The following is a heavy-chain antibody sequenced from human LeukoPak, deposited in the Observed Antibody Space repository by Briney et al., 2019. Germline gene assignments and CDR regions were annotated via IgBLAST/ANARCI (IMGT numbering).Heavy chain of an antibody. Sequence: SETLSLTCAVHGGSFSNYYWSWIRQPPGKGLEWIGEINHVRSTYYNPSLKSRVTISVDTSKNQISLKLSSVTAADTAVYYCATSVNSAYLAFDLWGQGTMVTVSS. CDR3: ATSVNSAYLAFDL. D-gene: IGHD3-16*01. CDR2: INHVRST. V-gene: IGHV4-34*01. CDR1: GGSFSNYY. J-gene: IGHJ3*01.